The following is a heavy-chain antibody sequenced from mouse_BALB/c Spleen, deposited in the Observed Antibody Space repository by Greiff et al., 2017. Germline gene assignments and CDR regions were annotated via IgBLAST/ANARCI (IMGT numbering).Heavy chain of an antibody. CDR2: IYPGSGST. D-gene: IGHD2-2*01. CDR3: ARGNYGYDGDAMDY. Sequence: LQQPGSELVRPGASVKLSCKASGYTFTSYWMHWVKQRPGQGLEWIGNIYPGSGSTNYDEKFKSKATLTVDKSSSTAYMQLSSLTSEDSAVYYCARGNYGYDGDAMDYWGQGTSVTVSS. V-gene: IGHV1S22*01. CDR1: GYTFTSYW. J-gene: IGHJ4*01.